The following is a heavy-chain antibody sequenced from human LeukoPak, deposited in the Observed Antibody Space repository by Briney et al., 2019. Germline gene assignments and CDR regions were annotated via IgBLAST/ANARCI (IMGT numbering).Heavy chain of an antibody. J-gene: IGHJ4*02. CDR1: GFPFSSYS. CDR3: ARDVLGGGSYYVY. V-gene: IGHV3-48*02. CDR2: ISSSSSNI. Sequence: GGPLRLPCAASGFPFSSYSMNWVRQAPGKRVECVSYISSSSSNIYYADSVKGRFTITRDNAKNSLYLQMNSLRDEDTAVYYCARDVLGGGSYYVYWGQGTLVTVSS. D-gene: IGHD1-26*01.